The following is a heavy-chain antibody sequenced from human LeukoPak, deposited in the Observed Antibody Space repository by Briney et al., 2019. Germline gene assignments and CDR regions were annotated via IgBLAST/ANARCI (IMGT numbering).Heavy chain of an antibody. J-gene: IGHJ6*01. CDR3: ARGRFGYGDYSSYYYYGMDV. D-gene: IGHD4-17*01. Sequence: EASVKVSCKASGGTFSSYAISWVRQAPGQGLEWMGGIIPIFGTANYAQKFQGRVTITADKSTSTAYMELSSLRSEDTAVYYCARGRFGYGDYSSYYYYGMDVWGKGPRSPSPQ. CDR1: GGTFSSYA. CDR2: IIPIFGTA. V-gene: IGHV1-69*06.